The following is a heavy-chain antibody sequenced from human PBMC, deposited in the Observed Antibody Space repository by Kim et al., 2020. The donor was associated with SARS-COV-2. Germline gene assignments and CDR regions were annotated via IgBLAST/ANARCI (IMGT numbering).Heavy chain of an antibody. V-gene: IGHV4-4*02. J-gene: IGHJ4*02. CDR3: AGRGSSTTTTGGTNDY. Sequence: LKSRVTISVDKSKNQFSLKLSSVTAADTAVYYCAGRGSSTTTTGGTNDYWGQGTLVTVSS. D-gene: IGHD6-13*01.